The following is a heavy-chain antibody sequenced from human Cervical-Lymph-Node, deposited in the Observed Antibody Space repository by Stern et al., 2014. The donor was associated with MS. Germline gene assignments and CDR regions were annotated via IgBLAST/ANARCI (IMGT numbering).Heavy chain of an antibody. CDR2: ISYDGSNK. D-gene: IGHD6-19*01. Sequence: VHLVESGGGVVQPGRSLRLSCAASGFTFSSYAMHWVRQAPGKGLEWVAVISYDGSNKYYADSVKGRFTISRDNSKNTLYLQMNSLRAEDTAVYYCARAPFGSGWYDMVSHFDYWGQGTLVTVSS. CDR3: ARAPFGSGWYDMVSHFDY. J-gene: IGHJ4*02. CDR1: GFTFSSYA. V-gene: IGHV3-30*04.